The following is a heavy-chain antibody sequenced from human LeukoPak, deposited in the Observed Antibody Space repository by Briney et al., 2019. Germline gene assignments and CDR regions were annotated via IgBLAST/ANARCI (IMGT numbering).Heavy chain of an antibody. CDR2: ISDSGGST. CDR3: AKTRPLDSSSWSHGDY. V-gene: IGHV3-23*01. Sequence: PGGSLRLSCAASGFTFSNYAMSWVRQAPGKGLEWVSVISDSGGSTYYADSVKGRFTISRDNSKNTLYVQMNSLRAEDTAVYYCAKTRPLDSSSWSHGDYWGQGTLVTVSS. J-gene: IGHJ4*02. CDR1: GFTFSNYA. D-gene: IGHD6-13*01.